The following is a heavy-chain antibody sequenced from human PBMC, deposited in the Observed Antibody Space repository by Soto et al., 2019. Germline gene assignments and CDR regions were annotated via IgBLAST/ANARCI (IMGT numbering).Heavy chain of an antibody. CDR2: IWYDGSNK. J-gene: IGHJ3*02. Sequence: QVQLVESGGGVVQPGRSLRLSCAASGFTFSSYGMHWVRQAPGKGLEWVAVIWYDGSNKYYADSVKGRFTISRDNSKNTLYLQMNSLSAEDTAVYYCARGTVTSAFDIWGQGTMVTVSS. CDR1: GFTFSSYG. V-gene: IGHV3-33*01. CDR3: ARGTVTSAFDI. D-gene: IGHD4-17*01.